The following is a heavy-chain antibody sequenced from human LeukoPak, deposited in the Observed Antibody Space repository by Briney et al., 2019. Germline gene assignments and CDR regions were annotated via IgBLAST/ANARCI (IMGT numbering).Heavy chain of an antibody. D-gene: IGHD6-13*01. V-gene: IGHV3-53*01. Sequence: PGGSLRLSCAASGFTVSSNYMSWVRQAPGKGLEWVSVIYSGGSTYYADSVKGRFTISRDNSKNTLYLQMISLRAEDTAVYYCARPASTRADAFDIWGQGTMVTVSS. J-gene: IGHJ3*02. CDR1: GFTVSSNY. CDR2: IYSGGST. CDR3: ARPASTRADAFDI.